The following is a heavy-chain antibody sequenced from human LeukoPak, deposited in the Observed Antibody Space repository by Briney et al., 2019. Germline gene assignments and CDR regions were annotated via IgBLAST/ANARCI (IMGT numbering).Heavy chain of an antibody. CDR2: MNPNSGNT. J-gene: IGHJ4*02. CDR3: ARGRGKAYCGGDCYPDY. CDR1: GYTFTTYD. V-gene: IGHV1-8*01. D-gene: IGHD2-21*02. Sequence: ASVKVSCKASGYTFTTYDINWVRQATGQGLEWMGWMNPNSGNTGYAQKFQGRVTMTRNTSISTAYMELSSLRSEDTAVYYCARGRGKAYCGGDCYPDYWGQGTLVTVSS.